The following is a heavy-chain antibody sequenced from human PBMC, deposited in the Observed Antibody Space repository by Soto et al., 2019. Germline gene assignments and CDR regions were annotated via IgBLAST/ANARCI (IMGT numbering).Heavy chain of an antibody. CDR2: ISWNSGSI. CDR3: VKGTNSRLYYFDS. J-gene: IGHJ4*02. D-gene: IGHD3-22*01. Sequence: GGSLRLSCAGTGFTFDDYARHWVRQGPGEGLEWVSGISWNSGSIGYADSVKGRFTISRDNAKNSLYLQMNSLRAEDTALYYCVKGTNSRLYYFDSWGQGTLVTVSS. CDR1: GFTFDDYA. V-gene: IGHV3-9*01.